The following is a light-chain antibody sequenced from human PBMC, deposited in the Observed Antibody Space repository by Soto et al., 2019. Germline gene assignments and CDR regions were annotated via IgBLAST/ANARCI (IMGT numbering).Light chain of an antibody. CDR3: CSYAESLTFI. Sequence: QSVLTQPRSVSGSPGQSVSISCTGTSNDVGGHNYVSWYQHHPGKAPKLIIYNVNERPSGVPDRFSGSKSGNTAYLTISGLQAEDEADYHCCSYAESLTFIFGGGTKLTVL. CDR2: NVN. CDR1: SNDVGGHNY. V-gene: IGLV2-11*01. J-gene: IGLJ2*01.